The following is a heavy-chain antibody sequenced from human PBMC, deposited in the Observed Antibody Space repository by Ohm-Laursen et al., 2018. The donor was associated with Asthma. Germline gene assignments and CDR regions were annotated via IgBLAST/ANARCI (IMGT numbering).Heavy chain of an antibody. J-gene: IGHJ4*02. CDR3: ATDFDGSPGGY. Sequence: SANVSCTVSGYTLTELSMHWVRQAPGTGLEWLGGFDPEDGETIYAQKFQGRVTMTEDTSTVTAYMELSSLRSEDSAVYYCATDFDGSPGGYWGQGTLVTVSS. D-gene: IGHD3-9*01. CDR1: GYTLTELS. V-gene: IGHV1-24*01. CDR2: FDPEDGET.